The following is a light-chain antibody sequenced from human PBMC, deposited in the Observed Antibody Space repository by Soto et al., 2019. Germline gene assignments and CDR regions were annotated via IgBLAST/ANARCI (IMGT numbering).Light chain of an antibody. Sequence: EIVMTQSPATLSVSPGERATLSCRASQSVSSDLAWYQQKPGQAPRLLIYGASTRATGFPARYSGSGCGTAFTHTLSSLQSEDFAVDYCQQYNNWPRTFGPGTKVDIK. CDR1: QSVSSD. J-gene: IGKJ3*01. V-gene: IGKV3-15*01. CDR2: GAS. CDR3: QQYNNWPRT.